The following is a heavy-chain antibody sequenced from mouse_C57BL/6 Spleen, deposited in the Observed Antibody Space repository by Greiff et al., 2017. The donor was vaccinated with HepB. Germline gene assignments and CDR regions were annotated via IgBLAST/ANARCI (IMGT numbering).Heavy chain of an antibody. CDR1: GYTFTSYG. J-gene: IGHJ4*01. V-gene: IGHV1-58*01. Sequence: EVKLMESGAELVRPGSSVKMSCKTSGYTFTSYGINWVKQRPGQGLEWIGYIYIGNGYTEYNEKFKGKATLTSDTSSSTAYMQLSSLTSEDSAIYFCARPTGRESTVVATPGAMDYWGQGTSVTVSS. D-gene: IGHD1-1*01. CDR3: ARPTGRESTVVATPGAMDY. CDR2: IYIGNGYT.